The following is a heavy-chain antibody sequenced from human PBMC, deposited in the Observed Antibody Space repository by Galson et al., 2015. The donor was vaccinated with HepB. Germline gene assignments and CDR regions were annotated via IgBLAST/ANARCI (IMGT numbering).Heavy chain of an antibody. CDR2: INSANGNT. J-gene: IGHJ6*02. Sequence: SVKVSCKASGYTFTTYAIHWVRQAPGQGLEWMGWINSANGNTKYSERFQGRVTVTRDTSASIAYTELSSLSSEDTAVYYCAKPLSVDYYYGLDVWGQGTTVTVSS. V-gene: IGHV1-3*01. CDR3: AKPLSVDYYYGLDV. CDR1: GYTFTTYA.